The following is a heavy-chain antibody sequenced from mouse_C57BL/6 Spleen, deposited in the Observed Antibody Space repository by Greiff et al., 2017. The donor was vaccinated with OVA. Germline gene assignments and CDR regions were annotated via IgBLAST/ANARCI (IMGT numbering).Heavy chain of an antibody. CDR1: GYTFTSYW. CDR2: INPSSGYT. V-gene: IGHV1-7*01. Sequence: QVQLKESGAELAKPGASVKLSCKASGYTFTSYWMHWVKQRPGQGLEWIGYINPSSGYTKYNQKFKDKATLTADKSSSTAYMQLSSLTYEDSAVYYCARRFITTDYAMDYWGQGTSVTVSS. CDR3: ARRFITTDYAMDY. D-gene: IGHD1-1*01. J-gene: IGHJ4*01.